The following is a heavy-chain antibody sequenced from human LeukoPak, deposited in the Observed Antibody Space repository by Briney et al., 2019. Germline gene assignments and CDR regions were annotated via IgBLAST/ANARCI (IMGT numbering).Heavy chain of an antibody. CDR3: ARYYYDSSGNYGMDV. J-gene: IGHJ6*02. CDR2: IYYSGST. D-gene: IGHD3-22*01. CDR1: GGSISSYY. V-gene: IGHV4-59*08. Sequence: SETLSLTCTVSGGSISSYYWSWIRQPPGKGLEWIGYIYYSGSTNYNPSLKSRVTISVDTSKNQFSLKLSSVTAADTAVYYCARYYYDSSGNYGMDVWGQGTTVTVSS.